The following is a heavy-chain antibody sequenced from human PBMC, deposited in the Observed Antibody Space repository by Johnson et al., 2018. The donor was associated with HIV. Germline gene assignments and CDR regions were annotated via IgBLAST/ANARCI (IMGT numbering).Heavy chain of an antibody. J-gene: IGHJ3*01. CDR1: GFTFSNYG. CDR3: AKDITQYSGAFDL. CDR2: IWYDGSNK. D-gene: IGHD3-10*01. V-gene: IGHV3-33*06. Sequence: QVQLVESGGGVVQPGRSLRLSCAASGFTFSNYGMHWVRQAPGKGLEWVAVIWYDGSNKYYADSVKGRFTISRDNSKNTLYLQMNSLRAEDTAVYYCAKDITQYSGAFDLWGQGTMVTVSS.